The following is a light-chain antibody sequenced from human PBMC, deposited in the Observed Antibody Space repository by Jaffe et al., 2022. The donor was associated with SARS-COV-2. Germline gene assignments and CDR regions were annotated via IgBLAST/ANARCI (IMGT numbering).Light chain of an antibody. CDR2: AAS. V-gene: IGKV1-39*01. CDR1: QSIGNY. Sequence: DIQMTQSPSSLSASEGDRVTITCRASQSIGNYLNWYQQKPGKAPKLLIYAASTLESGVPSRFSGRGSGTDFTLTISSLQSEDYATYTCQQSNSSPWTFGRGTKVEIK. J-gene: IGKJ1*01. CDR3: QQSNSSPWT.